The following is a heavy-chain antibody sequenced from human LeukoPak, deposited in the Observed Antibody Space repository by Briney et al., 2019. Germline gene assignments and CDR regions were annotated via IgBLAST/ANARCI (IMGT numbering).Heavy chain of an antibody. J-gene: IGHJ4*02. V-gene: IGHV6-1*01. CDR2: TYYRSKWFS. Sequence: SQTLSLTCAISGDSVSSDSAAWNWIRQSPSRGLEWLGRTYYRSKWFSDYALSVKSRITINADTSKNQFSLQLNSVTPEDTAVYYCARKGIVTTPFDYWGQGILVTVSS. D-gene: IGHD5-12*01. CDR3: ARKGIVTTPFDY. CDR1: GDSVSSDSAA.